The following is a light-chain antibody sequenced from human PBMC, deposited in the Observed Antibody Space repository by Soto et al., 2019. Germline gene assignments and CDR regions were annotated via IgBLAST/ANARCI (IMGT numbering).Light chain of an antibody. J-gene: IGKJ1*01. V-gene: IGKV2-30*01. CDR1: QSLVSSDGNTY. CDR3: LQGSHWPWT. Sequence: DVLMTQSPLSLPVTLGQPASISCRSSQSLVSSDGNTYLNWYQQRPGQSPRRLIYKVSNRDSGVPDRFSGSGSGTDFTLKISRVEAEDVGVYYCLQGSHWPWTFSQGTKVEI. CDR2: KVS.